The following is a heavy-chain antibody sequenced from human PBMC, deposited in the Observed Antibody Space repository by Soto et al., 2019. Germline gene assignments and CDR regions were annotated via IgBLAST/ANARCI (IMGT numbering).Heavy chain of an antibody. CDR3: ARERRRADCSGGSCYFTPSYYYSLDV. CDR1: GYTFTGYY. Sequence: ASVKVSWKASGYTFTGYYMHWVRQAPGQGLEWMGWINPNSGGTNYAQKFQGWVTMTRDTSISTAYMELSRLRSDDTAVYYCARERRRADCSGGSCYFTPSYYYSLDVWGKGTTVTVFS. V-gene: IGHV1-2*04. J-gene: IGHJ6*03. D-gene: IGHD2-15*01. CDR2: INPNSGGT.